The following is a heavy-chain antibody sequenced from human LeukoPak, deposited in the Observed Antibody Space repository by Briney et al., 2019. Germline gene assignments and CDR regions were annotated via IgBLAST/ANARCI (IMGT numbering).Heavy chain of an antibody. J-gene: IGHJ3*02. V-gene: IGHV1-24*01. CDR2: FDPEDSET. CDR3: ATSDTAMVRDAFDI. D-gene: IGHD5-18*01. Sequence: ASVKVSCTVSGYTLTELSMHWVRQAPGKGLEWMGGFDPEDSETIYAQKFHGRVTMTEDTSTDTAYMELSSLRSEDTAVYYCATSDTAMVRDAFDIWGQGTMVTVSS. CDR1: GYTLTELS.